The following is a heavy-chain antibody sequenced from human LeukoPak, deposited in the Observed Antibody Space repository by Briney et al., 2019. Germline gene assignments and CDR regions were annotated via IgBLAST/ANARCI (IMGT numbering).Heavy chain of an antibody. CDR2: IYYSGSA. CDR1: GGSISSSSYF. D-gene: IGHD2-15*01. Sequence: TETRSLSSTVSGGSISSSSYFWVWIRQPPGKVLVWIGSIYYSGSAYYNPSLKSRVTISVDTSKNQCSMKLSSVTAADTAVYYSARLPTELSWFDPWGQRTLLTLSS. CDR3: ARLPTELSWFDP. V-gene: IGHV4-39*01. J-gene: IGHJ5*02.